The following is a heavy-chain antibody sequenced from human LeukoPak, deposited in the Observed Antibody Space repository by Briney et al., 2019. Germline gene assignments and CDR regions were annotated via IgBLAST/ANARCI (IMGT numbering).Heavy chain of an antibody. Sequence: PSETLSLTCTVSGGSISSYYWSWIRQPAGKGLEWIGRIYTSASTNYNPSLKSPVTMSVDTSKNQFSLKLSSVTATDTAVYYCARDLLGDIFTGYSQFDPWGQGTLVTVSS. V-gene: IGHV4-4*07. D-gene: IGHD3-9*01. J-gene: IGHJ5*02. CDR3: ARDLLGDIFTGYSQFDP. CDR2: IYTSAST. CDR1: GGSISSYY.